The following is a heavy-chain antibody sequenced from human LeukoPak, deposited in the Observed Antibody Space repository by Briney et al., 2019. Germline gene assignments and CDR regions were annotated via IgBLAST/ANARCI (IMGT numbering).Heavy chain of an antibody. CDR1: GGSFSGYY. Sequence: SETLSLTCAVYGGSFSGYYWSWIRQPPGKGLEWIGEINHSGSTNYNPSLKSRVTISVDTSKNQFSLKLSSVTAADTAVYYCARETSSSFIDYWGQGTLVTVSS. V-gene: IGHV4-34*01. J-gene: IGHJ4*02. CDR2: INHSGST. D-gene: IGHD6-13*01. CDR3: ARETSSSFIDY.